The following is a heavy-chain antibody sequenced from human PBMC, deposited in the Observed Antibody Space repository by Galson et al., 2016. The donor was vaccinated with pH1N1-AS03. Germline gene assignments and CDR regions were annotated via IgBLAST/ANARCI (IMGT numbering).Heavy chain of an antibody. CDR3: ARGNTVFGVVINEFDM. CDR2: FYYSGST. V-gene: IGHV4-59*01. J-gene: IGHJ3*02. Sequence: SETLSLTCVVSGDSMSGYYWNWIRQPPGKGLEWIGYFYYSGSTDYNPSLKSRVTILLDRSKNQFSLKLSSVTAADTAVYYCARGNTVFGVVINEFDMWGQGTMVTVSS. CDR1: GDSMSGYY. D-gene: IGHD3-3*01.